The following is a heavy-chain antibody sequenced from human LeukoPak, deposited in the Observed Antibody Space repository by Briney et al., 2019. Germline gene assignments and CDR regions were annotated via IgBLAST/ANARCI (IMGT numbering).Heavy chain of an antibody. Sequence: SETLSLTYGVSGGSIDITNYWSWVRPAPGKGLEWIGEISHSGTTNYNPSLRSRVTMFLDRANNQFSLSLTSVTAADSAVYYCTRENRPFCPFAYWGQGVLVTVSS. V-gene: IGHV4-4*02. D-gene: IGHD2/OR15-2a*01. J-gene: IGHJ4*02. CDR2: ISHSGTT. CDR1: GGSIDITNY. CDR3: TRENRPFCPFAY.